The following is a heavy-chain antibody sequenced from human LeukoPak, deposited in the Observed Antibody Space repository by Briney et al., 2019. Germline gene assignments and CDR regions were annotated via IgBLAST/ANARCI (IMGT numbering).Heavy chain of an antibody. CDR3: ARDVWGDRDSYFDR. D-gene: IGHD2-21*01. CDR2: IDSDGRRTTSA. J-gene: IGHJ4*02. Sequence: PGGSLRLSCVASGFTFSSYWMHWVRQAPGKGLVWVSRIDSDGRRTTSASYAEPVKGRFTISRDNARNTLYLQMNNLRAEDTAVYYCARDVWGDRDSYFDRWGQGTLVTVSS. V-gene: IGHV3-74*01. CDR1: GFTFSSYW.